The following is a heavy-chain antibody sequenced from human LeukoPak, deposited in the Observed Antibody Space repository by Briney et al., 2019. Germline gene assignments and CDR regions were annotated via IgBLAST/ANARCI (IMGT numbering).Heavy chain of an antibody. J-gene: IGHJ6*04. D-gene: IGHD3-10*01. CDR2: ISYDGSNK. CDR1: GFTFSSYG. V-gene: IGHV3-30*18. CDR3: VKVITMVRGVIKNYYGMDV. Sequence: GRSLRLSCAASGFTFSSYGMHWVRQAPGKGLEWVAVISYDGSNKYYADSVKGRFTISRDNSKNTLYLQMISLRAEDTAVYYCVKVITMVRGVIKNYYGMDVWGKGTTVTVS.